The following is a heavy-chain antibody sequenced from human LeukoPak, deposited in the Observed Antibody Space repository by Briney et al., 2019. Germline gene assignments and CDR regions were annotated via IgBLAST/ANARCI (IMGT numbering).Heavy chain of an antibody. CDR2: FDPEDDET. Sequence: ASVKVSCKVSGYTLTELSMHWVRQAPGKGLEWMGGFDPEDDETIYAQKFQGRVTMTEDTSTDTAYMELSSLRSEDTAVYYCATGRAFRYFDWLFPPPFRYWGQGTLVTVSS. V-gene: IGHV1-24*01. J-gene: IGHJ4*02. CDR1: GYTLTELS. CDR3: ATGRAFRYFDWLFPPPFRY. D-gene: IGHD3-9*01.